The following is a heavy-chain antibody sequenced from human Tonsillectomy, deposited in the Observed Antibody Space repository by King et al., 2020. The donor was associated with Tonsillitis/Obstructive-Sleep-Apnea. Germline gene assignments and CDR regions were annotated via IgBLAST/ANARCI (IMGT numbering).Heavy chain of an antibody. J-gene: IGHJ3*02. Sequence: TLQESGPTLVKPTQTLTLTCTFSGFSLSTSGVGVGWIRQPPGKALEWLALIYWDDDKRYRLSLKSRLTITKDTSKNQVVLTMTNMDPVDTATYYCAHRGRNAYYYDGSGSQGAFDIWGQGTVVTVSS. CDR2: IYWDDDK. D-gene: IGHD3-22*01. V-gene: IGHV2-5*02. CDR3: AHRGRNAYYYDGSGSQGAFDI. CDR1: GFSLSTSGVG.